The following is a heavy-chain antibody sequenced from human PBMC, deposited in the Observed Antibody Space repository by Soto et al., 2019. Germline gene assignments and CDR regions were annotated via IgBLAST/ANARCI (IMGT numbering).Heavy chain of an antibody. V-gene: IGHV3-23*01. CDR1: GFTFISYA. Sequence: WGSLRLSCAASGFTFISYAIIFFRHSPWKGLEWVSAISGSGGSTYYADSVKGRFTISRDNSKNTLYLQMNSLRAEDTAVYYCAKSIDFWSGYPVDYWGQGTLVTVSS. CDR3: AKSIDFWSGYPVDY. CDR2: ISGSGGST. D-gene: IGHD3-3*01. J-gene: IGHJ4*02.